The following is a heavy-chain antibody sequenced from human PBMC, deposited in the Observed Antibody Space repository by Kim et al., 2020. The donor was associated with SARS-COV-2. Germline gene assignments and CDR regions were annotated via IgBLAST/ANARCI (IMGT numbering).Heavy chain of an antibody. CDR2: IYYSGST. CDR1: GGSISSSSYY. D-gene: IGHD3-22*01. V-gene: IGHV4-39*01. J-gene: IGHJ4*02. CDR3: ARPSDSSGYTFDY. Sequence: SETLSLTCTVSGGSISSSSYYWGWIRQPPGKGLEWIGSIYYSGSTYYNPSLKSRVTISVDTSKNQFSLKLSSVTAADTAVYYCARPSDSSGYTFDYWGQGTLVTVSS.